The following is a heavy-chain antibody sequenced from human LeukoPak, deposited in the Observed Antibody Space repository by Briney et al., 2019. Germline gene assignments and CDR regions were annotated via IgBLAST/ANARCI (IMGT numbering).Heavy chain of an antibody. CDR2: INEDGSVK. V-gene: IGHV3-7*01. J-gene: IGHJ4*02. CDR1: GGTFSAYW. D-gene: IGHD2-21*02. Sequence: QPGGSLRLSCAVSGGTFSAYWMAWVRQSPGKGLEWVAEINEDGSVKYYVDSMKGRFTISRDNAKNSLYLQMNSLGAEDTAVYYCAKVPRDSDCYWGQGTLVTVPS. CDR3: AKVPRDSDCY.